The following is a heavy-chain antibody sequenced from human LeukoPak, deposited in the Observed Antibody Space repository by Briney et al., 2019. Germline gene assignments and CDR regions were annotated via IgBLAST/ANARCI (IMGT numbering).Heavy chain of an antibody. CDR2: VNSDESIT. V-gene: IGHV3-74*01. CDR1: GFTFSSYW. Sequence: GGSLRLSCAASGFTFSSYWMHWVRQAPGKGLVWVSRVNSDESITTYADSVKGRFTISRDNAKNSLYLQMNSLRADDTAVYYCARDPGFDYSPWGQGTLVTVSS. J-gene: IGHJ4*02. CDR3: ARDPGFDYSP. D-gene: IGHD4-11*01.